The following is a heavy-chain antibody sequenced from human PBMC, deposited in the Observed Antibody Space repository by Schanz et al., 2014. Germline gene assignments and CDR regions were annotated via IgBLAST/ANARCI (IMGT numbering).Heavy chain of an antibody. J-gene: IGHJ4*02. CDR1: GFTFSSYA. CDR3: ARDSAGTTFGVLDS. V-gene: IGHV3-23*04. Sequence: VQLVESGGGVVQPGRSLRLSCAASGFTFSSYAMSWVRQTPGKGLEWVSVISGSGVTIYYADSVKGRLTISRDNSKNTVYLEMNRLRTEDTALYYCARDSAGTTFGVLDSWGQGTLVTVSS. CDR2: ISGSGVTI. D-gene: IGHD1-1*01.